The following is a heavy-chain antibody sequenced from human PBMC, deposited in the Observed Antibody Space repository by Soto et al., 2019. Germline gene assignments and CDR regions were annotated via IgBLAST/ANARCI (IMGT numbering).Heavy chain of an antibody. D-gene: IGHD5-12*01. CDR1: GYTFTSYY. CDR3: ARANPHRGLRSIDY. Sequence: QVQLVQSGAEVKKPGASVKVSCKASGYTFTSYYMHWVRQAAGQGLEWMGIINPSGGSTSYAQKFQGRVTKTREPSTSTVYMELSSLKSEDTAVYYCARANPHRGLRSIDYWGQGTLVTVSS. V-gene: IGHV1-46*03. J-gene: IGHJ4*02. CDR2: INPSGGST.